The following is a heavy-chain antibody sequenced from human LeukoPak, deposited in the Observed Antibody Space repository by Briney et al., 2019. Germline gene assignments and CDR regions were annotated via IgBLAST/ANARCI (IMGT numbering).Heavy chain of an antibody. D-gene: IGHD3-10*01. CDR2: INPNSGGT. Sequence: ASVKVSCKASGYTFTGYYMHWVRQAPGQGLEWMGWINPNSGGTNYAQKFQGRVTMTRDTSISTAYMELSRLRSDGTAVYYCARVDYYGSGSTFDYWGQGTLVTVSS. J-gene: IGHJ4*02. CDR3: ARVDYYGSGSTFDY. CDR1: GYTFTGYY. V-gene: IGHV1-2*02.